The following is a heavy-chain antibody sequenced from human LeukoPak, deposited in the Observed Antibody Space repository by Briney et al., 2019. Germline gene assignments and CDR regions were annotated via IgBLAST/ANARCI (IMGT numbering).Heavy chain of an antibody. Sequence: GGSLRLSCAASGFTFSSYSMNWVRQAPGKGLEWVSSISSSSSYIFYADSVKGRFSISRDNAKNSLYLQMNGLRPEDTAVYYSARDSSGYHSYFDYWGEGTLVTVSS. CDR3: ARDSSGYHSYFDY. J-gene: IGHJ4*02. D-gene: IGHD3-22*01. CDR2: ISSSSSYI. CDR1: GFTFSSYS. V-gene: IGHV3-21*01.